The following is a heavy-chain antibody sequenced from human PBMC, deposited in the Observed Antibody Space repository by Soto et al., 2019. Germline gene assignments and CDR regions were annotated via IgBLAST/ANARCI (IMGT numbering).Heavy chain of an antibody. V-gene: IGHV2-5*02. CDR2: IYWDGDR. CDR3: AKYGDYFSSNWFDP. Sequence: QITLKESGPTLVKPTQTLTLTCTFSGFSLLTSGVGVGWIRQPPGKALEWLALIYWDGDRRYSPSLKSRLTITKDTSKHPVVLTMTNMDPVDTATYYCAKYGDYFSSNWFDPWGQGTLVTVSS. D-gene: IGHD4-17*01. CDR1: GFSLLTSGVG. J-gene: IGHJ5*02.